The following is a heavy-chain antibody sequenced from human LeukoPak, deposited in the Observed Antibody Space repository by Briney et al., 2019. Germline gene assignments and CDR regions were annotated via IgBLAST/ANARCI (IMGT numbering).Heavy chain of an antibody. CDR1: GFTFSTYG. CDR3: AKDRTHITMVRGVMGYYGMDV. J-gene: IGHJ6*04. CDR2: ISYDGSNK. D-gene: IGHD3-10*01. Sequence: GGSPRLSCAASGFTFSTYGMHWVRQAPGKGLEWVAVISYDGSNKYYADSVKGRFTISRDNSKNTLYLQMNSLRAEDTAVYYCAKDRTHITMVRGVMGYYGMDVWGKGTTVTVSS. V-gene: IGHV3-30*18.